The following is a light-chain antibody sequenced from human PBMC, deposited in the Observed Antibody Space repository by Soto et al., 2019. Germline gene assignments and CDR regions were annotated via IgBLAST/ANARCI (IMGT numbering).Light chain of an antibody. CDR3: ASYTTSSTYV. V-gene: IGLV2-14*01. CDR2: DVS. Sequence: QSALTQPASVSGSPWQSIALSCTGTSSDVGGYSYVSWYQQQPGKAPKLVISDVSNRPSGVFDRFSGSKSGNTASLTISGLQTEDEADYYCASYTTSSTYVFGTGTKATVL. CDR1: SSDVGGYSY. J-gene: IGLJ1*01.